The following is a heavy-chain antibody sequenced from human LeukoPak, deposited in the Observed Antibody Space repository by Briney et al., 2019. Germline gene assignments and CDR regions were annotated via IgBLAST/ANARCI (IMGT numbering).Heavy chain of an antibody. CDR1: GGFISSGGYY. CDR3: ALGYCGGGSCYAREYFQH. D-gene: IGHD2-15*01. CDR2: YYYCGRT. J-gene: IGHJ1*01. Sequence: PSHTLSLICTVCGGFISSGGYYWTWIRQHPGKVLERIGYYYYCGRTYYNPSLKSRVTISVDTSKNQFSLRLSSVTAADTAVYYCALGYCGGGSCYAREYFQHWGQGTLVTVSS. V-gene: IGHV4-31*03.